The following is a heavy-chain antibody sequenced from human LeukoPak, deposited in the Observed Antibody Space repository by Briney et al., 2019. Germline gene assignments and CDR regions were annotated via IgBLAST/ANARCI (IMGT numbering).Heavy chain of an antibody. CDR2: IKEDGSEK. V-gene: IGHV3-7*01. CDR3: ARAPPMKYCSSTSCHGMGDY. D-gene: IGHD2-2*01. J-gene: IGHJ4*02. CDR1: GFTFSSYW. Sequence: GGSLRLSCAASGFTFSSYWMSWVRQAPGEGLEWVANIKEDGSEKYYVDSVKGRFTISRDNAKNSVYLQMNSLRAEDTAVYYCARAPPMKYCSSTSCHGMGDYWGQGTLVTVSS.